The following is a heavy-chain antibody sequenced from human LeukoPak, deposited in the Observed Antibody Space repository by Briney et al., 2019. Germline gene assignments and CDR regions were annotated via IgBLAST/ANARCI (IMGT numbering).Heavy chain of an antibody. Sequence: ASVKVSCKASGYTFTSYGISWVRQAPGQGLEWMGWISAYNGNTNYAQKPQGRVTMTTDTSTSTAYMELRSLRSDDTAVYYCARDLPRSYCSSTSCHGMDVWGQGTTVTVSS. CDR2: ISAYNGNT. CDR1: GYTFTSYG. V-gene: IGHV1-18*01. J-gene: IGHJ6*02. CDR3: ARDLPRSYCSSTSCHGMDV. D-gene: IGHD2-2*01.